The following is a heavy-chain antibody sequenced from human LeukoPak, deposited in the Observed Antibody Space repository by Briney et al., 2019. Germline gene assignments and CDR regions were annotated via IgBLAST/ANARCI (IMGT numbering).Heavy chain of an antibody. V-gene: IGHV2-5*08. CDR1: GGSISSYYW. CDR3: AHIPGVRGVINY. CDR2: IYWDDDK. D-gene: IGHD3-10*01. Sequence: TLSLTCTVSGGSISSYYWSWIRQPPGKALEWLALIYWDDDKRYSPSLKSRLTITKDTSKNQVVLTMTNMDPVDTATYYCAHIPGVRGVINYWGQGTLVTVSS. J-gene: IGHJ4*02.